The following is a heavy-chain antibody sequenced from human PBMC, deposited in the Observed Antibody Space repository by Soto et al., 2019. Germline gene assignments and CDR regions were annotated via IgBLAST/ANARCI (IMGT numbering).Heavy chain of an antibody. CDR1: GYTFTNYR. CDR2: IYPGDSDT. V-gene: IGHV5-51*01. J-gene: IGHJ6*03. Sequence: GESLKISCKTSGYTFTNYRIGWVRQMPGKGLEWMGIIYPGDSDTRYSPSFQGQVTISADKSISTAYLQWSSLKASDTATYYCARRTTGHCTTSSCFAKYYYYMDVWGKGTTVTVSS. D-gene: IGHD2-2*01. CDR3: ARRTTGHCTTSSCFAKYYYYMDV.